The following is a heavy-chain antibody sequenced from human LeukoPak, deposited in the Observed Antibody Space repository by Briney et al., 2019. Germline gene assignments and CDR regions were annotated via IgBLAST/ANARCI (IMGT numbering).Heavy chain of an antibody. D-gene: IGHD1-26*01. J-gene: IGHJ4*02. V-gene: IGHV3-30-3*01. Sequence: PGGSLRLSCAASGFTFSSYATHWVRQAPGKGLEWVAVISYDGSNKYYADSVKGRFTISRDNSKNTLYLQMNSLRAEDTAVYYCARPTSGSYTFDYWGQGTLVTVSS. CDR1: GFTFSSYA. CDR2: ISYDGSNK. CDR3: ARPTSGSYTFDY.